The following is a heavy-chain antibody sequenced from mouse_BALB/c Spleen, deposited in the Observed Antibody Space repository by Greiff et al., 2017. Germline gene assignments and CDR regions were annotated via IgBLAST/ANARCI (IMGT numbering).Heavy chain of an antibody. V-gene: IGHV3-2*02. J-gene: IGHJ4*01. CDR2: ISYSGST. Sequence: EVQRVESGPGLVKPSQSLSLTCTVTGYSITSDYAWNWIRQFPGNKLEWMGYISYSGSTSYNPSLKSRISITRDTSKNQFFLQLNSVTTEDTATYYCARALLRHFSNAMDYWGQGTSVTVSS. D-gene: IGHD1-2*01. CDR3: ARALLRHFSNAMDY. CDR1: GYSITSDYA.